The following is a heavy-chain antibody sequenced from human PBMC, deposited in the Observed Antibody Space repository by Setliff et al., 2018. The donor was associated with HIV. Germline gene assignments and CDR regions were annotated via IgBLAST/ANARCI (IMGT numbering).Heavy chain of an antibody. J-gene: IGHJ3*02. CDR3: ARDGMAVAADGFDI. D-gene: IGHD6-19*01. CDR1: GFTFSSHP. Sequence: GESLKISCAASGFTFSSHPLHWVRQAPGKGLEWMTVISYDGGQKYYADSVKARFTISRDNAQNTLYLQMNSLRSEDTAVYFCARDGMAVAADGFDIWGQGTMVTVSS. V-gene: IGHV3-30*04. CDR2: ISYDGGQK.